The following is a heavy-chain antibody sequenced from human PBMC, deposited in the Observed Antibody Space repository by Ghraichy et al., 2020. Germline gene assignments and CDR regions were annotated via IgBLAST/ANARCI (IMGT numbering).Heavy chain of an antibody. CDR1: GGSSSGYY. CDR3: ATWDRGTPLVNVTH. V-gene: IGHV4-34*01. CDR2: INHIGIT. Sequence: SETLSLTCAVYGGSSSGYYWSWIRQPPGKGLEWIGEINHIGITNYNPSLKSRVTISVDTSKNQFSLKLSSVTAADTAVYYCATWDRGTPLVNVTHWGHGTLVPLSS. D-gene: IGHD5-18*01. J-gene: IGHJ1*01.